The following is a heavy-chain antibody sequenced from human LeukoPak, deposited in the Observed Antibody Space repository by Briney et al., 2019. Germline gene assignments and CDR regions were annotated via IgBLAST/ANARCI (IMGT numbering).Heavy chain of an antibody. V-gene: IGHV3-15*01. D-gene: IGHD1-1*01. J-gene: IGHJ4*02. CDR2: IKSKSDGGTT. CDR3: TTCLRENCANDF. CDR1: GFTFSNAW. Sequence: KAGGSLRLSCAASGFTFSNAWMTWVRQAPGKGLQWVGRIKSKSDGGTTDYGAPVEGRFTISRDDSKNTLYLQMNSLKTEDTALYYCTTCLRENCANDFWGQGTLVSVSS.